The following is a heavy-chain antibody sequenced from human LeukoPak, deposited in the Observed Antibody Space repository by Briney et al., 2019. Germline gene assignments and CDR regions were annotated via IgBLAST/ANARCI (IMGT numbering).Heavy chain of an antibody. Sequence: PGGSLRLSCAASGFTFTSFAMSWVRQAPGKGLEWVSGISSSGDNTLYAASVKGRFTISRDNSKNTLYVQMNSLRADDTAVYYCAKPGGGNYFTHNYFHPWGQGTLVAVSS. CDR1: GFTFTSFA. CDR3: AKPGGGNYFTHNYFHP. D-gene: IGHD1-26*01. J-gene: IGHJ5*02. CDR2: ISSSGDNT. V-gene: IGHV3-23*01.